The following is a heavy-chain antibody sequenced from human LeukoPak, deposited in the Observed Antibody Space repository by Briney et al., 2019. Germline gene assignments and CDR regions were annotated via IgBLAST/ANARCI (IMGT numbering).Heavy chain of an antibody. V-gene: IGHV3-23*01. J-gene: IGHJ3*02. CDR1: GFTFNSYG. D-gene: IGHD3-10*01. CDR3: ARSAYYYGSGSYSHFDI. CDR2: VSGSGGST. Sequence: GGSLRLSCAASGFTFNSYGMSWVRQAPGKGLKWVSTVSGSGGSTSYADSVKGRFTISRDNAKNTLYLQMNSLRAEDTAVYYCARSAYYYGSGSYSHFDIWGQGTMVTVSS.